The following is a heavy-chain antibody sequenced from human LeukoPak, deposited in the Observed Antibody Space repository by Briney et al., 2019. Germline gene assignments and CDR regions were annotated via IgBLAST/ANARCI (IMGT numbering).Heavy chain of an antibody. Sequence: SETLSLTCTVSGGSISSYYWSWIRQPPGKGLEWIGYIYYSGSTNYNPSLKSRVTISVDTSKNQFSLKLSSVTAADTAVYYCARHKFRSSLPTVSRDYYMDVWGKGTTATVSS. D-gene: IGHD4-11*01. V-gene: IGHV4-59*08. J-gene: IGHJ6*03. CDR2: IYYSGST. CDR1: GGSISSYY. CDR3: ARHKFRSSLPTVSRDYYMDV.